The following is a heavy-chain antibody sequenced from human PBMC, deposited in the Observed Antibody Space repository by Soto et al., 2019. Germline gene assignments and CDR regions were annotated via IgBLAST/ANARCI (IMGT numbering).Heavy chain of an antibody. J-gene: IGHJ4*02. CDR1: GYTFTSYG. D-gene: IGHD3-22*01. V-gene: IGHV1-18*01. CDR3: ARVILDYYDSSGYPDY. Sequence: ASVKVSCKASGYTFTSYGISWVRQAPGQGLEWMGWISAYNGNTNYAQKLQGRVTMTTDTSTSTAYMELRSLRSDDTAVYYCARVILDYYDSSGYPDYWGQGTLVTVSS. CDR2: ISAYNGNT.